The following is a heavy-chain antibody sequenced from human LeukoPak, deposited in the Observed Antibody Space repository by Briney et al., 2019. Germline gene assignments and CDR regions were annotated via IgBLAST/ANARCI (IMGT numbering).Heavy chain of an antibody. Sequence: GGSLRLSCAASGFTFSSYGMHWVRQAPGKGLEWVAVISYDGSNKYYADSVKGRFTISRDNSKNTLYLQMNSLRAEDTAVYYWAKDERATMTIDYWGQGTLVTVSS. D-gene: IGHD5-12*01. V-gene: IGHV3-30*18. CDR3: AKDERATMTIDY. J-gene: IGHJ4*02. CDR2: ISYDGSNK. CDR1: GFTFSSYG.